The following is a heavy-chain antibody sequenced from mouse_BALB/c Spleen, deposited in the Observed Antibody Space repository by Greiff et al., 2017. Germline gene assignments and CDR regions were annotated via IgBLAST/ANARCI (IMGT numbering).Heavy chain of an antibody. V-gene: IGHV1S135*01. Sequence: VHVKQSGPELMKPGASVKISCKASGYSFTSYYMHWVKQSHGKSLEWIGYIDPFNGGTSYNQKFKGKATLTVDKSSSTAYMHLSSLTSEDSAVYYCARSGTGTGFAYWGQGTLVTVSA. J-gene: IGHJ3*01. CDR1: GYSFTSYY. D-gene: IGHD4-1*01. CDR3: ARSGTGTGFAY. CDR2: IDPFNGGT.